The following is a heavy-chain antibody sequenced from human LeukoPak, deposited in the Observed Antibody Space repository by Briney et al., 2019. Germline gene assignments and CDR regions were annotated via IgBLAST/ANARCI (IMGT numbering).Heavy chain of an antibody. J-gene: IGHJ4*02. Sequence: GGSLRLSCAASGFTFDDYAMHWVRQAPGKGLEWVSGISWNSAGKGYADSVKGRFTISRDNAKNSLYLQMNSLRAGDTALYYCAKSGYYGSGIGDRFDYWGQGTLVTVSS. V-gene: IGHV3-9*01. CDR1: GFTFDDYA. CDR2: ISWNSAGK. D-gene: IGHD3-10*01. CDR3: AKSGYYGSGIGDRFDY.